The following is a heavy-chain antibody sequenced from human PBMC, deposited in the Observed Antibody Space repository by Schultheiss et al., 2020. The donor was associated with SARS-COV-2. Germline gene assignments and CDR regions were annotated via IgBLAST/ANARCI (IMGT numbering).Heavy chain of an antibody. J-gene: IGHJ4*02. CDR2: ISYDGSNK. V-gene: IGHV3-30*07. D-gene: IGHD1-26*01. CDR1: GFTFSSYA. Sequence: GESLKISCAASGFTFSSYAMHWVRQAPGKGLEWVAVISYDGSNKYYADSVKGRFTISRDNSKNTLYLQMNSLRAEDTAVYYCAKDQHPYSGSYWFDYWGQGTLVTVSS. CDR3: AKDQHPYSGSYWFDY.